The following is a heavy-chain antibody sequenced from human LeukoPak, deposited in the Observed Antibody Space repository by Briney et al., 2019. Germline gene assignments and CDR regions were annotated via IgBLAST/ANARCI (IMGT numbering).Heavy chain of an antibody. Sequence: GGSLRLSCAASGFTFSSYAMHWVRQAPGKGLEWVAVISYDGSNKYYADSVKGRFTISRDNSKNTLYLQMNSLRAEDTAVYYCAKTGLGLGGLDYWGQGTLVTVSS. CDR1: GFTFSSYA. D-gene: IGHD3-10*01. V-gene: IGHV3-30-3*02. J-gene: IGHJ4*02. CDR3: AKTGLGLGGLDY. CDR2: ISYDGSNK.